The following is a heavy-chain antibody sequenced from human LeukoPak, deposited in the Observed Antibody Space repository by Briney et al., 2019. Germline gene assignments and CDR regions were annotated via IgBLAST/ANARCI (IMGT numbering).Heavy chain of an antibody. CDR2: IYSIGST. V-gene: IGHV3-53*01. CDR1: GFSVSSSF. J-gene: IGHJ3*01. CDR3: ARDDSYGLDY. D-gene: IGHD5-18*01. Sequence: GGSLRLSCAASGFSVSSSFMSWVRQAPGKGLEWVSVIYSIGSTFYADSVKGRFTISRDNAKNSLYLQMNSLRAEDTAVYYCARDDSYGLDYWGQGTMVTVSS.